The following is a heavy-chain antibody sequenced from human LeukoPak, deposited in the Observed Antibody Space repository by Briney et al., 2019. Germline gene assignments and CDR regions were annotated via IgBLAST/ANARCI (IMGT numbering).Heavy chain of an antibody. CDR2: IWYDGSNK. V-gene: IGHV3-33*01. J-gene: IGHJ1*01. D-gene: IGHD6-13*01. CDR3: ARDQDSSSWYGYFQH. CDR1: GFTFSSYG. Sequence: GGSLRLSCAASGFTFSSYGMHWVRQAPGKGLEWVAVIWYDGSNKYYADSVKGRFTISRDNSKNTLYLQMNNLRAEDTAVYYCARDQDSSSWYGYFQHWGQGTLVTVSS.